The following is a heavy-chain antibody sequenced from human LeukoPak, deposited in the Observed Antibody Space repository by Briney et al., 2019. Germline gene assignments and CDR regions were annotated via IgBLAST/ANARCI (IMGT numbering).Heavy chain of an antibody. CDR3: ARRGDGNYYYDY. CDR1: GDSVSNSIAT. V-gene: IGHV6-1*01. D-gene: IGHD3-16*01. CDR2: TYFMSRWIH. Sequence: SQTLSLTCAISGDSVSNSIATWDWIRQSPSGGLEWLGRTYFMSRWIHDYADSVKSRIVIDADTSKNQFSLVLKSVRPDDTAVYYCARRGDGNYYYDYWGQGTLVTVSS. J-gene: IGHJ4*02.